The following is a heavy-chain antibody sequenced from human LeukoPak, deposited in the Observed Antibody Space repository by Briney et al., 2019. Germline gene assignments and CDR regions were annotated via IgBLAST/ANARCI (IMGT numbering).Heavy chain of an antibody. CDR2: ISSSGSYI. Sequence: PGGSLRLSCAASGFTFSSYSMNWVRQAPGKGLEWVSSISSSGSYIYYADSVKGRFTISRDNAKNSLYLQMNSLRAEDTAVYYCARGRIAAAGTDAFDIWGQGTMVTVSS. D-gene: IGHD6-13*01. CDR3: ARGRIAAAGTDAFDI. V-gene: IGHV3-21*01. J-gene: IGHJ3*02. CDR1: GFTFSSYS.